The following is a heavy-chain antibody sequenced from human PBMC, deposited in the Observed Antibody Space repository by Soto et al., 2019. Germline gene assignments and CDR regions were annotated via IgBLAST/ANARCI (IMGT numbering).Heavy chain of an antibody. CDR3: ATDRASGSYYGYYYYGMDV. D-gene: IGHD1-26*01. V-gene: IGHV1-24*01. CDR2: FDPEDGET. CDR1: GYTLTELS. Sequence: GASVKVSCTVSGYTLTELSMHWVRQAPGKGLEWMGGFDPEDGETIYAQKFQGRVTMTEDTSTDTAYMELSSLRSEDTAVYYCATDRASGSYYGYYYYGMDVWGQGTTVTVSS. J-gene: IGHJ6*02.